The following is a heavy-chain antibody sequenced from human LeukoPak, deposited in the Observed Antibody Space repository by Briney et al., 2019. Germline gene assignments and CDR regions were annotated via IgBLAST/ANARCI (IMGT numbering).Heavy chain of an antibody. Sequence: SETLSLTCTVSGGSISSYYWSWIRQPAGKGLEWIGRIYTSGSTNYNPSLKSRVTMSVDTSKNQFSLKLSSVTAADTAVYYCARPSSIAAPNDAFDIWGQGTMVTVSS. CDR1: GGSISSYY. CDR2: IYTSGST. J-gene: IGHJ3*02. V-gene: IGHV4-4*07. CDR3: ARPSSIAAPNDAFDI. D-gene: IGHD6-6*01.